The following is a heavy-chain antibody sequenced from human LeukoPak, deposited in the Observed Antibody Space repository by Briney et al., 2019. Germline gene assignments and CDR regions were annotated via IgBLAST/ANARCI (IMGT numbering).Heavy chain of an antibody. D-gene: IGHD3-3*01. CDR1: AGSTNGYY. CDR3: ARHERSGYLDDYYYYRDV. Sequence: PSETLSLTCTVSAGSTNGYYWSWTRHSPQTRLEWIGKAYPDGNSKYTPSPASRVTLSADTSRNQVSLTLSSVTAADTAVYYCARHERSGYLDDYYYYRDVWGRGTSVTVSS. J-gene: IGHJ6*03. V-gene: IGHV4-59*08. CDR2: AYPDGNS.